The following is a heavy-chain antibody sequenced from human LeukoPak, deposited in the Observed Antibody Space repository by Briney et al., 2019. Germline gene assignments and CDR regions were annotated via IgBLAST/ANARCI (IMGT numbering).Heavy chain of an antibody. J-gene: IGHJ4*02. Sequence: GGSLRHSCAASGFTFSSYWMSWVRQAPGKGLEWVANIKQDGSEKYYVDSVKGRFTISRDDSRNTVYLQLNNLRVEDTAIYYCAKANWVSNADAVWWGQGTHVTVSS. CDR2: IKQDGSEK. V-gene: IGHV3-7*03. CDR1: GFTFSSYW. CDR3: AKANWVSNADAVW. D-gene: IGHD1-1*01.